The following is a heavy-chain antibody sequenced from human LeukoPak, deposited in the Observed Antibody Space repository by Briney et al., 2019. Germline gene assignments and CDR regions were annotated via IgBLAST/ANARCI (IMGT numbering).Heavy chain of an antibody. Sequence: SQTLSLTCAVYGGSFSGYYWSWIRQPPGKGLASIGQINHSGSTNYNPSLQSRVTISADTFKNQFSLKLSSATAADTAVYYCARGAPRYGASYWGHGTLVTVSS. J-gene: IGHJ4*01. CDR1: GGSFSGYY. CDR3: ARGAPRYGASY. V-gene: IGHV4-34*01. D-gene: IGHD4-17*01. CDR2: INHSGST.